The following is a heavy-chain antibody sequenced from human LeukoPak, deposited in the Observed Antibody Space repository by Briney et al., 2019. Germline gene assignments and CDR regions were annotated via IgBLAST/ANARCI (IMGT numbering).Heavy chain of an antibody. J-gene: IGHJ4*02. V-gene: IGHV3-7*01. CDR2: IKTDGSEK. CDR1: GFTFSNHW. D-gene: IGHD7-27*01. CDR3: AKGTPWGPYYFDY. Sequence: GGSLRLSCVVSGFTFSNHWMSWVRQAPGKGLEWVANIKTDGSEKYYVDSVKGRFTISRDNPKNSLYLQMNSLRVDDTAVYYCAKGTPWGPYYFDYWGQGTLVTVSS.